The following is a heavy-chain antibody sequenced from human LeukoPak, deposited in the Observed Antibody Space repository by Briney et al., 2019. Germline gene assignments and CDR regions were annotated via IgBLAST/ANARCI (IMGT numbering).Heavy chain of an antibody. CDR2: TFYRSEWYN. J-gene: IGHJ4*02. Sequence: SQTLSLTCAISGDSVSSNSAAWNWIRQSPSRGLEWLGRTFYRSEWYNECVVSVKSRIIINPDTSKNQFSLQLNSVTPEDTAVYYCARGDCSTPSCYRFDYWGQGTLVTVSS. D-gene: IGHD2-2*01. CDR3: ARGDCSTPSCYRFDY. V-gene: IGHV6-1*01. CDR1: GDSVSSNSAA.